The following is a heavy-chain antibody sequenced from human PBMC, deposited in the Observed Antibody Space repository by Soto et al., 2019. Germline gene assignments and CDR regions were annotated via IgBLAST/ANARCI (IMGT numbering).Heavy chain of an antibody. Sequence: LXLTFAVYCGSGNFYYWNWIRQPPVKGLEWIGEINHTGGTHYNPSLKSRVTMSVDTSKNQFSLRLSSVTAADTAIYYCATRITVFGLLIPPFDPWGQGTQVTVSS. CDR2: INHTGGT. V-gene: IGHV4-34*01. J-gene: IGHJ5*02. D-gene: IGHD3-3*01. CDR1: CGSGNFYY. CDR3: ATRITVFGLLIPPFDP.